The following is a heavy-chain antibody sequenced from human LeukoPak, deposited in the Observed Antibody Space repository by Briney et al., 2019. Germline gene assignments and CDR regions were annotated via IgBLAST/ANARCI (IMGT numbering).Heavy chain of an antibody. CDR3: ARVVSGDFWSGYPHPYWFDP. V-gene: IGHV4-39*07. CDR1: GGSISSSSYY. Sequence: SETLSLTCTVSGGSISSSSYYWGWIRQPPGTGLEWIGSIYYSGSTYYNPSLKSRVTISVDTSKNQFSLTLSSVTAADTAVYYCARVVSGDFWSGYPHPYWFDPWGQGTLVTVSS. D-gene: IGHD3-3*01. CDR2: IYYSGST. J-gene: IGHJ5*02.